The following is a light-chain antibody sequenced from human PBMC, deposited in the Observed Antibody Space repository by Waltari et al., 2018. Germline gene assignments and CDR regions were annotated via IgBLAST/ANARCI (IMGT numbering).Light chain of an antibody. CDR1: QSVGSN. CDR3: QQYNNWPPIT. V-gene: IGKV3-15*01. J-gene: IGKJ5*01. Sequence: EIVMTQSPATLSVSPGERATLSCRASQSVGSNLAWYQHKPGQAPRLLSYGASTRAAGVPARFSGSGSATEFTLTISSLQSEDFAVYYCQQYNNWPPITFGQGTRLEIK. CDR2: GAS.